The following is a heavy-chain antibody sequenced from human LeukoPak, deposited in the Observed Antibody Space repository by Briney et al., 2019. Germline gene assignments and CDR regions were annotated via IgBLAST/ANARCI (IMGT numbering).Heavy chain of an antibody. CDR2: ISGSGGST. D-gene: IGHD6-19*01. V-gene: IGHV3-23*01. CDR3: AKDRSSSTIAVRGGY. Sequence: GGSLRLSCAASGFTFSSYAMSWVRQAPGKGLEWVSAISGSGGSTYYADSVKGRFATSRDNSKNTLYLQMTSLRAEDTALYYCAKDRSSSTIAVRGGYWGQGTLVTVPS. J-gene: IGHJ4*02. CDR1: GFTFSSYA.